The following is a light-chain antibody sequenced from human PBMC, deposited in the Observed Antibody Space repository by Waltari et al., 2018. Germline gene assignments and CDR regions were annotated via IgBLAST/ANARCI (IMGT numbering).Light chain of an antibody. CDR1: SSNIGSNY. CDR2: RNN. Sequence: QSVLTQPPSASGTPGQRVTISCSGSSSNIGSNYVYWYQQFPGTAPKLLIYRNNQRPSGVPARFSGSKSGTSASLAISGLRSEDEADYYCAAWDDSLSGHWVFGGGTKLTVL. CDR3: AAWDDSLSGHWV. J-gene: IGLJ3*02. V-gene: IGLV1-47*01.